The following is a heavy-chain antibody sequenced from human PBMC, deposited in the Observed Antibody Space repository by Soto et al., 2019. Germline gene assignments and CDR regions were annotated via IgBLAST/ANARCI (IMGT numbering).Heavy chain of an antibody. J-gene: IGHJ6*01. V-gene: IGHV1-3*01. Sequence: ASVKVSCKASGYTFTTYATHWVRQAPGQRLEWLGSINGANGNTKYSQKFQGRVTITRDTSASTAYMEMSSLRSEDTDVYYCARAPGNYYYYAMDVWGQGTTVTVSS. D-gene: IGHD1-26*01. CDR1: GYTFTTYA. CDR3: ARAPGNYYYYAMDV. CDR2: INGANGNT.